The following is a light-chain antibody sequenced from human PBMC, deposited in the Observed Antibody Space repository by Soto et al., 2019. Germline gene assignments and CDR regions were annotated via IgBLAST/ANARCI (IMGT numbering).Light chain of an antibody. CDR1: SGHSSYI. Sequence: QPVLTQSSSASAALGSSVKLTCTLSSGHSSYIIAWHQQQPGKAPRYLMKLEGSGSYNKGSGVPDRFSGSSSGADRYLTISNLQSEDEADYYCETLDINPHVVFGGGTKLTVL. CDR2: LEGSGSY. J-gene: IGLJ2*01. V-gene: IGLV4-60*03. CDR3: ETLDINPHVV.